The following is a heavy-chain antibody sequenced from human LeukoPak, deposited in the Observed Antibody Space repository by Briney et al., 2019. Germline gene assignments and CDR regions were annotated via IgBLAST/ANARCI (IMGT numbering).Heavy chain of an antibody. CDR2: INSDGSGT. V-gene: IGHV3-74*01. CDR1: GFTFSSYW. CDR3: ARDGLAAIIFDY. Sequence: GGSLRLSCVASGFTFSSYWMHWVRQAPGKGLVWVSNINSDGSGTTYADSVKGRFTISRDNAKNTLYMQMNSLRAKDTAVYYCARDGLAAIIFDYWGQGILVTVSS. D-gene: IGHD5-24*01. J-gene: IGHJ4*02.